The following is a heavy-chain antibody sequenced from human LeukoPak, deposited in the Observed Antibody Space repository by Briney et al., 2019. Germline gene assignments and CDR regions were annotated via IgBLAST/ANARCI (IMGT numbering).Heavy chain of an antibody. CDR1: GGTFNNYA. V-gene: IGHV1-69*13. CDR3: AISSSGYTYGYVSGWFDP. D-gene: IGHD5-18*01. J-gene: IGHJ5*02. CDR2: ILHIFGTT. Sequence: ASVKVSCEASGGTFNNYAISWVRQAPGQGLEWMGGILHIFGTTNYAQKFQDRVTITADESTRTAWMELSSLTSEDTAVYYCAISSSGYTYGYVSGWFDPWGQGTLVTVSS.